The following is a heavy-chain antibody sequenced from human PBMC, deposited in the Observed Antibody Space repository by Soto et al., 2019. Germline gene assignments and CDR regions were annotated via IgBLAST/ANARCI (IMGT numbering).Heavy chain of an antibody. Sequence: SETLSLTCAVSGGSISSSNWWSWVRQPPGKGLQWIGEIYHSGSTNYIPSLKSRVAISVDKSRNQFSLKLSSVTAADTAVYYCARRWGEGRVDYWGQGTLVNVS. CDR3: ARRWGEGRVDY. J-gene: IGHJ4*02. V-gene: IGHV4-4*02. D-gene: IGHD3-10*01. CDR1: GGSISSSNW. CDR2: IYHSGST.